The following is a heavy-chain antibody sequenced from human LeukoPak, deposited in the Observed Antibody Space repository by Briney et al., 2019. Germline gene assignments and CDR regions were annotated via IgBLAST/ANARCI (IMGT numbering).Heavy chain of an antibody. CDR2: IKTDGSTT. CDR3: AREEYDN. Sequence: GCLRLSCAASGFTFSSYWMHWVRQAPGKGLVWVSRIKTDGSTTNYADSVKGRFTISRDNAKNTLYLRMNSLRADDTAVYYCAREEYDNWGQGALVPVSS. D-gene: IGHD2/OR15-2a*01. CDR1: GFTFSSYW. J-gene: IGHJ4*02. V-gene: IGHV3-74*01.